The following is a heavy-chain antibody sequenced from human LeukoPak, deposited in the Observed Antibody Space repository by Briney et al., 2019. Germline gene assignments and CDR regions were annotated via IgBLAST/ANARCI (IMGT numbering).Heavy chain of an antibody. CDR2: IKQDGSEK. CDR3: AREVYCSSTSCYTGYFQH. D-gene: IGHD2-2*02. CDR1: GFTFSSYW. V-gene: IGHV3-7*01. Sequence: GGSLRLSCAASGFTFSSYWMSWVRQAPGKGLEWVANIKQDGSEKYYVDSVKGRFTISRDNAKNSLYLQMNSLRAEDTAVYYCAREVYCSSTSCYTGYFQHWGQGTLVTVSS. J-gene: IGHJ1*01.